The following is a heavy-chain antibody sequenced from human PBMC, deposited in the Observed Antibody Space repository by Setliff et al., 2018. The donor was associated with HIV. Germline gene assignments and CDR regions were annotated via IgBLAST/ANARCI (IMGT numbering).Heavy chain of an antibody. V-gene: IGHV4-59*08. CDR3: ARHLRPRGVAVSDAFDI. CDR2: IYHSGGV. CDR1: GASISSYY. J-gene: IGHJ3*02. D-gene: IGHD2-15*01. Sequence: LSLTCTVSGASISSYYWSWLRQPPGKGLEWLGYIYHSGGVNYNPSLKSRVTISVDTSKNQLSLKLRSVTAADTAVYYCARHLRPRGVAVSDAFDIWGKGTMVTVSS.